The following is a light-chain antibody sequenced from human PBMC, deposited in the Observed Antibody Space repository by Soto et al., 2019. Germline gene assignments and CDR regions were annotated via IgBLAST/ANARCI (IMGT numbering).Light chain of an antibody. CDR3: QKYNSALTSD. Sequence: DIQMTQSPSSLSASVGARVTITCRASQGISNYLAWYQQKPGKVPKLLIYAASTLQSGVPSRFSGSGSGTDFTLTISSLQPEDVATYYCQKYNSALTSDFGPGPKVDIK. V-gene: IGKV1-27*01. CDR2: AAS. CDR1: QGISNY. J-gene: IGKJ3*01.